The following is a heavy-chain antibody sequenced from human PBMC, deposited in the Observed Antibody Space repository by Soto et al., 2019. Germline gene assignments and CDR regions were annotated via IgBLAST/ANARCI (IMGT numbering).Heavy chain of an antibody. V-gene: IGHV1-69*06. CDR3: ARGYCSSTSCYGFFWFDP. Sequence: SVKVSCKASGGTFSSYAISWGRQAPGQGPEWMGGIIPIFGTANYAQKFQGRVTITADKSTSTAYMELSSLRSEDTAVYYCARGYCSSTSCYGFFWFDPWGQGTLVTVSS. CDR1: GGTFSSYA. CDR2: IIPIFGTA. J-gene: IGHJ5*02. D-gene: IGHD2-2*01.